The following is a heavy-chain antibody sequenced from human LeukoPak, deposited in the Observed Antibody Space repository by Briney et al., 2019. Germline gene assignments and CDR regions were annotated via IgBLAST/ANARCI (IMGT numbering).Heavy chain of an antibody. D-gene: IGHD1-26*01. CDR3: ARGGIVGAPDDAFDI. CDR2: ISSSSSTI. Sequence: GSLRLSCAASGFTFSSYSMNWVRQAPGKGLEWVSYISSSSSTIYYADSVKGRFTISRDNAKNSLYLQMDSLRAEDTAVYYCARGGIVGAPDDAFDIWGQGTMVTVSS. J-gene: IGHJ3*02. V-gene: IGHV3-48*01. CDR1: GFTFSSYS.